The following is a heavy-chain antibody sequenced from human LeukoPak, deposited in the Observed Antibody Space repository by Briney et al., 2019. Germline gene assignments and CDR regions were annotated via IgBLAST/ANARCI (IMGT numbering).Heavy chain of an antibody. CDR3: ARDKYTGYETFDY. CDR1: GYTFTGYY. V-gene: IGHV1-2*02. CDR2: INPNNGGT. D-gene: IGHD5-12*01. Sequence: GASVKVSCKASGYTFTGYYIHWVRQAPGQGREWMGWINPNNGGTNYAQKFQGRVTMTWDTSISTAYMELNRLTSDDTAVYYCARDKYTGYETFDYWGQGTPVTVSS. J-gene: IGHJ4*02.